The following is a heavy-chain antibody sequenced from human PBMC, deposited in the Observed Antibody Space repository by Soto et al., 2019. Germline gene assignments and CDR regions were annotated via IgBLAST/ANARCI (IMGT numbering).Heavy chain of an antibody. Sequence: TLSLTCTVSGGSISSADYYWSWIRQPPGKGLEWIGSIYYSGSTYYNPSLKSRLTISVDTSKNQFSLKLSSVTAADTAVYSCARVRGSGSYWGYYFDYWGQGTLVTVSS. J-gene: IGHJ4*02. D-gene: IGHD3-10*01. CDR1: GGSISSADYY. V-gene: IGHV4-30-4*01. CDR2: IYYSGST. CDR3: ARVRGSGSYWGYYFDY.